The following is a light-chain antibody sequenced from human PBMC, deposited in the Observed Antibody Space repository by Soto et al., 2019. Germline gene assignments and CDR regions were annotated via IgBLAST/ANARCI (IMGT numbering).Light chain of an antibody. CDR2: DVS. CDR3: SSYTSSSTLVV. CDR1: SSDVGGYNY. V-gene: IGLV2-14*01. Sequence: QSALTQPASVSGSPGQSITISCTGTSSDVGGYNYVSWYQQHPGKAPKLMIYDVSNRPSGVSNRFSGSKSGNTASLTISGLQAEDEADYYFSSYTSSSTLVVFGGATKVTVL. J-gene: IGLJ2*01.